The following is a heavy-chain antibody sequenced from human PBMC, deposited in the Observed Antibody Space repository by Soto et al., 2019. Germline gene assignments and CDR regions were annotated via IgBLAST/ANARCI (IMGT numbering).Heavy chain of an antibody. CDR1: GYSFTSYW. Sequence: ESLKISCKSSGYSFTSYWIGWVRQIPGKGLEWMGIIYPGDSDTRYSPSFQGQVTFSADKSIGTAYLQWSSLKASDTAMYYCATGGYCSSTSCYNFFDYWGQGTLVTVSS. CDR2: IYPGDSDT. D-gene: IGHD2-2*02. V-gene: IGHV5-51*01. CDR3: ATGGYCSSTSCYNFFDY. J-gene: IGHJ4*02.